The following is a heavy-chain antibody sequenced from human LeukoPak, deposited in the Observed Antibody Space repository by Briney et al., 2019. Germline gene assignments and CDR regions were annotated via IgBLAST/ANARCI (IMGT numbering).Heavy chain of an antibody. Sequence: SETLSLTCTVSGGSISSSSYYWGWIRQPPGKGLEWIGSIYYSGSTYYNPSLKSRVTISVDTSKNQFSLKLSSVTAADTAVYYCARRGLFGLRFDPWGQGTLVTVSS. CDR2: IYYSGST. D-gene: IGHD2-21*01. J-gene: IGHJ5*02. CDR3: ARRGLFGLRFDP. V-gene: IGHV4-39*07. CDR1: GGSISSSSYY.